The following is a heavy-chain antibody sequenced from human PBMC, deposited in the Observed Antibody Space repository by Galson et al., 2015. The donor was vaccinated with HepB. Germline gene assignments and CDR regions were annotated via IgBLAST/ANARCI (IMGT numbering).Heavy chain of an antibody. CDR1: GFTFSGYA. D-gene: IGHD4-17*01. Sequence: SLRLSCAASGFTFSGYAMHWVRQAPGKGLEYVSAISSNGGSTYYADSVKSRFTISRDNSKNTLYLQMSSLRAEDTAVYYCVKNLHDYGDYEDAFDIWGQGTMVTVSS. V-gene: IGHV3-64D*06. CDR2: ISSNGGST. J-gene: IGHJ3*02. CDR3: VKNLHDYGDYEDAFDI.